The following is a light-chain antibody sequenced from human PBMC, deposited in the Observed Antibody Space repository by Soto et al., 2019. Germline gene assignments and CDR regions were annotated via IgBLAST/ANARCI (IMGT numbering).Light chain of an antibody. CDR3: SSFTSSSTLYV. CDR2: EVS. V-gene: IGLV2-14*01. J-gene: IGLJ1*01. Sequence: QSALTQPASVSESPGQSITISCTGTSSDVGGYNYVSWHQQHPGKGPKLMIYEVSNRPSGVSNRFSGSKSGNTASLTISGLQAEDEADYYCSSFTSSSTLYVFGTGTKLTVL. CDR1: SSDVGGYNY.